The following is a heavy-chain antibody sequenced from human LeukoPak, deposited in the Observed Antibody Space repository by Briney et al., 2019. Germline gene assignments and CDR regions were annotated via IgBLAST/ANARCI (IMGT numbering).Heavy chain of an antibody. J-gene: IGHJ4*02. CDR3: ARGGGLAQLLPRGFDY. D-gene: IGHD2-2*01. Sequence: GASVKVSCKASGYTFTGYYMHWVRQAPGQGLEWMGWINPNSGGTNYAQKFQGRVTMTRDTAISTAYMELSRLRSDDTAVYYCARGGGLAQLLPRGFDYWGQGTLVTVSS. V-gene: IGHV1-2*02. CDR1: GYTFTGYY. CDR2: INPNSGGT.